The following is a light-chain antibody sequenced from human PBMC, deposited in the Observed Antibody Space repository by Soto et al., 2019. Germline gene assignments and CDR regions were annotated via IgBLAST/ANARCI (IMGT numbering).Light chain of an antibody. J-gene: IGKJ3*01. CDR1: QSVSSSY. CDR2: GAS. Sequence: EIVLTQSPATLSLSPGERATLSCRAIQSVSSSYLAWYQQKPGQAPRLLIYGASSRATGIPDRFSGSGSGTDFTLTISRLEPEDFAVYYCQQYGSSPLLTFGPGTKVDIK. CDR3: QQYGSSPLLT. V-gene: IGKV3-20*01.